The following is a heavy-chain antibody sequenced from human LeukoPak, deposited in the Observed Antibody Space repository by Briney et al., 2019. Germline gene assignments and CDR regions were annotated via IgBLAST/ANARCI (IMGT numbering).Heavy chain of an antibody. CDR1: GFTVSSNY. J-gene: IGHJ4*02. CDR3: AKGGRGYSYGSLDY. V-gene: IGHV3-23*01. CDR2: ISGSGGST. D-gene: IGHD5-18*01. Sequence: GGSLRLSCAASGFTVSSNYMIWVRQAPGKGLEWVSAISGSGGSTYYADSVKGRFTISRDNSKNTLYLQTNSLRVEDTAVYYCAKGGRGYSYGSLDYWGQGTLVTVSS.